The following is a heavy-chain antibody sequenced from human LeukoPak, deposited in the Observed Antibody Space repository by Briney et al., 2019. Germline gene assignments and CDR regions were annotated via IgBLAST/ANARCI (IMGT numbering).Heavy chain of an antibody. J-gene: IGHJ4*02. CDR1: GGSISSSSYY. CDR3: ARAQVAAAGGIDY. Sequence: PSETLSLTCTVSGGSISSSSYYWGWIRQPPGKGLEWIGSIYYSGSTYYNPSLKSRVTISVDTSKNQFSLKLSSVTAADTAVYYCARAQVAAAGGIDYWGQGTLVTVSS. V-gene: IGHV4-39*07. CDR2: IYYSGST. D-gene: IGHD6-13*01.